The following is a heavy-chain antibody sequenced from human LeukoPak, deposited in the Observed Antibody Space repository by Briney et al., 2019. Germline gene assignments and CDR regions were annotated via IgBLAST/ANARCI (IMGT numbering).Heavy chain of an antibody. CDR3: TRDSTTFRFGY. D-gene: IGHD1-26*01. Sequence: GGSLRLSCAASGFTFSSYAMHWVRQAPGKGPEWVSIIYGGDVTYYVDSVKGRFTISRDNSKNMLYLQMNSLRVEDTAVYYCTRDSTTFRFGYWGQGTLVTVSS. CDR1: GFTFSSYA. CDR2: IYGGDVT. J-gene: IGHJ4*02. V-gene: IGHV3-53*01.